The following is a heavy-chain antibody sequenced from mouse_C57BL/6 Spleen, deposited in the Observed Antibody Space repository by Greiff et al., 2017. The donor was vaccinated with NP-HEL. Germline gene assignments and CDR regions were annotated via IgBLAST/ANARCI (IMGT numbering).Heavy chain of an antibody. J-gene: IGHJ1*03. D-gene: IGHD1-1*01. V-gene: IGHV1-84*01. CDR3: ARDYGSSYGWYFDV. CDR1: GYTFTSYW. Sequence: QVQLQQPGAELVRPGSSVKLSCKASGYTFTSYWMDWVKQRPGQGLEWIGWLYPGSGNTKYNEKFKGKATLTVDTSSSTAYMQLSSLTSEDSAVYFCARDYGSSYGWYFDVWGTGTTVTVSS. CDR2: LYPGSGNT.